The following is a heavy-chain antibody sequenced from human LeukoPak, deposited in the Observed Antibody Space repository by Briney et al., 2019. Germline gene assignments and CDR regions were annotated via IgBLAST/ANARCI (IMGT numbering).Heavy chain of an antibody. V-gene: IGHV3-7*01. D-gene: IGHD6-13*01. J-gene: IGHJ6*03. Sequence: PGGSLRLSCVGSGFTFTTYWMSWVRQAPGKGLEWVANIKQDGSEKYYVDSVKGRFTISRDNAKNSVYLQMTSLRAEDTALYYCAKDATAVPGTVYMDVWGKGTTVTISS. CDR1: GFTFTTYW. CDR3: AKDATAVPGTVYMDV. CDR2: IKQDGSEK.